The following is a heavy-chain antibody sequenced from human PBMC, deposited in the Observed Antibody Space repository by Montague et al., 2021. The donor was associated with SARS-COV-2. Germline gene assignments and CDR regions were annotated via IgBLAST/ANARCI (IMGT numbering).Heavy chain of an antibody. Sequence: TLSLTCTVSGASISTGIYYWSWIRQPAGKGLEWLGRIRTTGHTDYNSSLESRVLMSADASTNQFSLSLTSVTAADTAVFFCARFGGGTLEFDLWGQGTLVTVSS. CDR1: GASISTGIYY. J-gene: IGHJ4*02. D-gene: IGHD3-10*01. CDR3: ARFGGGTLEFDL. CDR2: IRTTGHT. V-gene: IGHV4-61*02.